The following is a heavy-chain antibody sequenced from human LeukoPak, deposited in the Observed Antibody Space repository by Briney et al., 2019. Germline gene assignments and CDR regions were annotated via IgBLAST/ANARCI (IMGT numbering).Heavy chain of an antibody. V-gene: IGHV3-23*01. D-gene: IGHD3-10*01. J-gene: IGHJ4*02. CDR1: GFTFSSSA. CDR2: ISGSGGRT. Sequence: PGGSLRLSCAASGFTFSSSAMTWVRQAPRKGLEWVSLISGSGGRTYYADSVKGRFTISRDNSKNTLYLQMNSLRAEDTAVYYCAKSRAIDHWGQGTLVTVSS. CDR3: AKSRAIDH.